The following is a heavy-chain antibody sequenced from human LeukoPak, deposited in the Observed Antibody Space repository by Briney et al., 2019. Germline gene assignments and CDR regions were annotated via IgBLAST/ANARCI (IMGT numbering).Heavy chain of an antibody. Sequence: SDTLSLTRTVSGGPIRSYYRRWIPQPAGKGLEWSGSIYTSGSTNYNPSLKSRVTMSVDTSKNQFSLKLSSVTAADTAVYYCARDTAYGSGWFDPWGQGTLVTVSS. J-gene: IGHJ5*02. V-gene: IGHV4-4*07. CDR2: IYTSGST. CDR3: ARDTAYGSGWFDP. CDR1: GGPIRSYY. D-gene: IGHD5-18*01.